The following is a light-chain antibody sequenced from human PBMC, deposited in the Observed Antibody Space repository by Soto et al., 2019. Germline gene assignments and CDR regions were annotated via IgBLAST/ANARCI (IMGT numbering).Light chain of an antibody. CDR1: QSISSY. CDR2: AAS. J-gene: IGKJ5*01. CDR3: QHSYGT. Sequence: DIQMTQSPSSLSASVGDRVTITCRASQSISSYLNWYQQKPGKAPKLLIYAASSLQSGVPSRFSGSGAGTAFTLSISSLQPEDFATDYCQHSYGTFGQGTRLEIK. V-gene: IGKV1-39*01.